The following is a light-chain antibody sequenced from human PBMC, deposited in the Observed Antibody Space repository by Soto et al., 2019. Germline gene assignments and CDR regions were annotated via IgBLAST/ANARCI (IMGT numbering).Light chain of an antibody. CDR2: DAS. CDR3: QQRSNWPPNT. CDR1: QSVSSY. V-gene: IGKV3-11*01. J-gene: IGKJ5*01. Sequence: EIMLTQSPATLSLSPGERATLSCRASQSVSSYLAWYQQKPGQAARLLIYDASNRATGIRARFSGSGSGTDFTLTISSLEPEDFAVYYCQQRSNWPPNTFGQGTRLEIK.